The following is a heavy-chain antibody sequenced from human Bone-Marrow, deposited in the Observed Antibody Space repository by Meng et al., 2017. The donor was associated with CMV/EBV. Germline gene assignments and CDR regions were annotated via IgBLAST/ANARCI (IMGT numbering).Heavy chain of an antibody. CDR1: GFSFNNYA. V-gene: IGHV3-23*01. CDR3: ARELLGMDV. J-gene: IGHJ6*02. CDR2: VSGSGGST. Sequence: GGSLRLSCAASGFSFNNYAMTWVRQTPGKGLEWVSSVSGSGGSTYYADSVKGRFTISRDNSRNTVFVQMNSLRAEDTAVYYCARELLGMDVWGQGTTVTVSS.